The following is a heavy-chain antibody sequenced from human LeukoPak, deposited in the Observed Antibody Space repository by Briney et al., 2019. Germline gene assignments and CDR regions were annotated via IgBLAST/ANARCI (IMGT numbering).Heavy chain of an antibody. CDR1: GDIVSRNSAA. CDR3: ARGRDIAVAGTSGDFDY. D-gene: IGHD6-19*01. CDR2: TYYRSKLYN. V-gene: IGHV6-1*01. J-gene: IGHJ4*02. Sequence: SQTLSLTCAISGDIVSRNSAAWNWIRQSPSRGLEWLGRTYYRSKLYNDYAVSVKSRITINPDTSKNQFSLQLNSVTPEDTAVYYCARGRDIAVAGTSGDFDYWGQGTLVTVSS.